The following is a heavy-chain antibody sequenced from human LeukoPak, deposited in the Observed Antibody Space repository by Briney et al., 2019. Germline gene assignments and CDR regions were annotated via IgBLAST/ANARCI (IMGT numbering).Heavy chain of an antibody. Sequence: TLSLTCTVSGCSIGSGSSYWNWIRQPAGKELESIGRISISGTTSSHPSLDRPATISLDTSKNHVSLRLNSVTAADTAVYYCARGNYSVEILPCDTWGQRILVSASS. D-gene: IGHD2-21*01. CDR2: ISISGTT. V-gene: IGHV4-61*02. J-gene: IGHJ4*02. CDR3: ARGNYSVEILPCDT. CDR1: GCSIGSGSSY.